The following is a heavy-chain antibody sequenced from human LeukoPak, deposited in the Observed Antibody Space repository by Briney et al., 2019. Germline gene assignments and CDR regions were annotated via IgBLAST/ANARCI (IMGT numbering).Heavy chain of an antibody. Sequence: ASVKVSCKASGYTFTSYYMHWVRQPPGQGLEWMGIINPSGGSTSYAQKFQGRVTMTRDTSTSTVYMELSSLRSEDTAVYYCARDLGYSYGFELNHAFDIWGQGTMVTVSS. V-gene: IGHV1-46*01. CDR1: GYTFTSYY. CDR2: INPSGGST. D-gene: IGHD5-18*01. J-gene: IGHJ3*02. CDR3: ARDLGYSYGFELNHAFDI.